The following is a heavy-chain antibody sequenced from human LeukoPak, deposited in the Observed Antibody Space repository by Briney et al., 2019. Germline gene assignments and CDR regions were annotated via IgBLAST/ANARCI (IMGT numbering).Heavy chain of an antibody. V-gene: IGHV1-69*04. CDR1: GGTFSSYA. CDR3: ARSGYYYDSSGYYDN. D-gene: IGHD3-22*01. Sequence: ASVKVSCKASGGTFSSYAISLVRQAPGQGLEWMGRIIPILNIANYAQKFQGRVTITADISTTTAYMELSSLRSEDTAMYYCARSGYYYDSSGYYDNWGQGTLVTVSS. CDR2: IIPILNIA. J-gene: IGHJ4*02.